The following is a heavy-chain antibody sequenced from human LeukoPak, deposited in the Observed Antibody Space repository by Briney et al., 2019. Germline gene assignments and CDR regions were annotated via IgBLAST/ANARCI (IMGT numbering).Heavy chain of an antibody. CDR1: GFTFSSYA. J-gene: IGHJ6*02. D-gene: IGHD2-2*01. CDR3: AKDLGSSTSYYYYGMDL. CDR2: ISGSGGST. V-gene: IGHV3-23*01. Sequence: GGSLRLSCAASGFTFSSYAMSWVRQAPGKGLEWVSAISGSGGSTYYADSVKGRFTISRDKSKSTLYLQMNSLRAEDTAVYYCAKDLGSSTSYYYYGMDLWGQGTTVTVSS.